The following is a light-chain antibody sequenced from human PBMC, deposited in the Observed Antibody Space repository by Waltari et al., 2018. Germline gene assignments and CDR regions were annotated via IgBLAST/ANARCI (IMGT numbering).Light chain of an antibody. Sequence: QLVLTQSPSASASLGASVKPTCTLSSGHSSNVIAWLQQQPEKGPRYLMKVNSDGSHSKGDEIPDRFSGSSSGAERYLIISSLQSEDEADYYCQTGGHGTWVFGGGTKLTVL. CDR1: SGHSSNV. J-gene: IGLJ3*02. V-gene: IGLV4-69*01. CDR2: VNSDGSH. CDR3: QTGGHGTWV.